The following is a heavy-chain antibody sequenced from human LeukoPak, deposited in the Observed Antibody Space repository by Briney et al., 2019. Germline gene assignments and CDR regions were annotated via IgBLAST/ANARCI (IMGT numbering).Heavy chain of an antibody. V-gene: IGHV3-21*01. CDR3: ASRGGDYGDYNYFDY. J-gene: IGHJ4*02. Sequence: GGSLRLSCAASGFTFSSYSMTWVRQAPGKGLEWVSSISSSSSYIYYADSVKGRFTISRDNAKNSLYLQVNSLRAEDTAVYYCASRGGDYGDYNYFDYWGQGTLVTVSS. CDR2: ISSSSSYI. D-gene: IGHD4-17*01. CDR1: GFTFSSYS.